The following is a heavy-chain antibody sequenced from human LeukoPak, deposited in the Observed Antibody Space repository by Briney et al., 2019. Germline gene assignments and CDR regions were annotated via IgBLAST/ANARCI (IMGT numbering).Heavy chain of an antibody. CDR3: ARAPSPYEVAPLDY. D-gene: IGHD5-12*01. Sequence: ASVKVSCKASGYTFTSYAMHWVRQAPGQRLEWMGWINAGNGNTKYSQKFQGRVTITRDTSASTAYMELSSLRSEDTAVYYCARAPSPYEVAPLDYWGQGTLVTVSS. J-gene: IGHJ4*02. CDR2: INAGNGNT. CDR1: GYTFTSYA. V-gene: IGHV1-3*01.